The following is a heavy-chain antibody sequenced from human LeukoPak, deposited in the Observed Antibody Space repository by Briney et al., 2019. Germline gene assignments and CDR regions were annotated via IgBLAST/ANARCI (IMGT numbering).Heavy chain of an antibody. CDR2: ISSRSSTI. J-gene: IGHJ4*02. D-gene: IGHD3-22*01. V-gene: IGHV3-48*01. CDR1: GLTFSSYS. Sequence: PGGSLRLSCAASGLTFSSYSMNWVRQAPGKGLEWVSYISSRSSTIYYADSVKGRFTISRDNAKNSLYLQMNSLRAEDTAVYYCARDSNYYDSSGYPIDYWGQGTLVTVSS. CDR3: ARDSNYYDSSGYPIDY.